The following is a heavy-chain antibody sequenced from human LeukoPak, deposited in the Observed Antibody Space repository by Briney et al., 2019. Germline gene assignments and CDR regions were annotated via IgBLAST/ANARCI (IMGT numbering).Heavy chain of an antibody. J-gene: IGHJ6*02. V-gene: IGHV7-4-1*02. D-gene: IGHD3-10*01. Sequence: ASVKVSCKASGYTFTSYAMDWVRQAPGQGLEWMGWINTNTGNPTYAQGFTGRFVFSLDTSVSTAYLQISSLKAEDTAVYYCARFRVKDVVGYGSGTYLPYYYYGMDVWGQGTTVTVSS. CDR3: ARFRVKDVVGYGSGTYLPYYYYGMDV. CDR2: INTNTGNP. CDR1: GYTFTSYA.